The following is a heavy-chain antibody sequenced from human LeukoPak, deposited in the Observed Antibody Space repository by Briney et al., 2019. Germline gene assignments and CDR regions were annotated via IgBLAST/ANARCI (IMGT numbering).Heavy chain of an antibody. CDR3: ARGRGLGVVSPYFDY. CDR1: GFSFSGYW. J-gene: IGHJ4*02. D-gene: IGHD3-3*01. Sequence: QPGGSLRLSCTASGFSFSGYWMTWVRQTPGKGLEWVANINLDGSKKSYVDSVRGRFTISRDNSKNIVSLQMNNLRAEDTAVYYCARGRGLGVVSPYFDYWGQGTLVTVSS. V-gene: IGHV3-7*03. CDR2: INLDGSKK.